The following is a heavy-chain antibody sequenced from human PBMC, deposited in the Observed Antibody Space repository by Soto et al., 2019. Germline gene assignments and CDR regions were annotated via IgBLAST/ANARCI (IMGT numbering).Heavy chain of an antibody. J-gene: IGHJ6*02. D-gene: IGHD3-3*01. CDR2: IKQDGSEK. V-gene: IGHV3-7*01. CDR1: GFTFSSYW. Sequence: GGSLRLSCAASGFTFSSYWMSWVRQAPGKGLEWVANIKQDGSEKYYADSVKGRFTISRDNAKNSLYLQMNSLRDEDTAVYYCRLDFWSPKDYYYGMDVWGQGTTVTVSS. CDR3: RLDFWSPKDYYYGMDV.